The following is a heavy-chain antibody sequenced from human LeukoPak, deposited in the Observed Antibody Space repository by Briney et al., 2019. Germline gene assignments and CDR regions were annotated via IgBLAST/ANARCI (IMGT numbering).Heavy chain of an antibody. Sequence: GGSLRLSCAASGFTFSSYGMHWVRQAPGKGLEWVAFIRYDGSNKYYADSVKGRFTISRDNSKYTLYLQMNSLRAEDTAVYYCAKAGMYYDFWDVDYWGQGTLVTVSS. J-gene: IGHJ4*02. CDR1: GFTFSSYG. D-gene: IGHD3-3*01. CDR2: IRYDGSNK. V-gene: IGHV3-30*02. CDR3: AKAGMYYDFWDVDY.